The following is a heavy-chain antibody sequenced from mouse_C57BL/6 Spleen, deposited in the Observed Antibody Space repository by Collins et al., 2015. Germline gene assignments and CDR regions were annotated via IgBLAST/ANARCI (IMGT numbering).Heavy chain of an antibody. Sequence: QVQLKQSGAELVRPGASVKLSCKASGYTFTDYYINWVKQRPGQGLEWIARIYPGNGNTYYNEKFKGKATLTAEKSSSTAYMQLSSLTSEDSAVYFCARGAMRGYFDVWGTGTTVTVSS. CDR1: GYTFTDYY. CDR3: ARGAMRGYFDV. CDR2: IYPGNGNT. J-gene: IGHJ1*03. D-gene: IGHD2-3*01. V-gene: IGHV1-76*01.